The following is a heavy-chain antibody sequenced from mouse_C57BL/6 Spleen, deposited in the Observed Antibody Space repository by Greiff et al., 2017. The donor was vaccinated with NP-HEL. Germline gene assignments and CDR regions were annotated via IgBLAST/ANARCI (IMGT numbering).Heavy chain of an antibody. CDR3: ARGNPLAY. D-gene: IGHD2-1*01. CDR2: IYPRSGNT. V-gene: IGHV1-81*01. Sequence: VQLQQSGAELARPGASVKLSCKASGYTFTSYGISWVKQRTGQGLEWIGEIYPRSGNTYYNEKFKGKATLTADKSSSTAYMELRSLTSEDSAVYFCARGNPLAYWGQGTLVTVSA. CDR1: GYTFTSYG. J-gene: IGHJ3*01.